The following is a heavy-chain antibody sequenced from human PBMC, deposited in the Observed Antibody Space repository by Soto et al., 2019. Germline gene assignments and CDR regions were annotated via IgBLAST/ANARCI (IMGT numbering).Heavy chain of an antibody. Sequence: QVQVVQSGAEVKKPGSSVKFSCKAAGGTFSSYAISWVRQAPGQGREWMGGIIPIFGTANYAHKFQGRVTITGEKSPRTGYLDLRSLRFVDPAVYYCPGYFRRYFDWCLEYYFGYRGQGTLVTVSS. CDR2: IIPIFGTA. J-gene: IGHJ4*02. V-gene: IGHV1-69*06. CDR1: GGTFSSYA. D-gene: IGHD3-9*01. CDR3: PGYFRRYFDWCLEYYFGY.